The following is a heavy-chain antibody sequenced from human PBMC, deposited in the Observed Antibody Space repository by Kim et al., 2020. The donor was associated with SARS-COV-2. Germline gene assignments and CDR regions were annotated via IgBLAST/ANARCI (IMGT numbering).Heavy chain of an antibody. CDR2: IIPIFGTA. D-gene: IGHD6-6*01. CDR1: GGTFSSYA. CDR3: AIDLGGPIAARPKEFDY. Sequence: SVKVSCKASGGTFSSYAISWVRQAPGQGLEWMGGIIPIFGTANYAQKFQGRVTITADESTSTAYMELSSLRSEDTAVYYCAIDLGGPIAARPKEFDYWGQGTLVTVSS. J-gene: IGHJ4*02. V-gene: IGHV1-69*13.